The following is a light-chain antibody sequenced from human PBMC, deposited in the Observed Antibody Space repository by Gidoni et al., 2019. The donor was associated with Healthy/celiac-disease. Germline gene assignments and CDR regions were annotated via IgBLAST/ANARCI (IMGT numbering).Light chain of an antibody. J-gene: IGKJ2*01. Sequence: DVVLTPQPLSIHVNPGEPASTPCWSSHRRLHSNAYDYLDWYLQKPGQSPQCLIYLGSDRASGVPDSFRGSGSGTDLTLTIGRLEAEDVGVYYCMKALQMYTFGQGTKLEIK. CDR2: LGS. CDR1: HRRLHSNAYDY. V-gene: IGKV2-28*01. CDR3: MKALQMYT.